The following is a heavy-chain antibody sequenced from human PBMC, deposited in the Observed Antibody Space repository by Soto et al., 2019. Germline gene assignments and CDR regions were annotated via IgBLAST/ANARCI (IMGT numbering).Heavy chain of an antibody. CDR3: TRHPPYSLDAFDI. CDR1: GFTFSGSA. J-gene: IGHJ3*02. V-gene: IGHV3-73*01. D-gene: IGHD2-21*01. CDR2: IRSKANSYAT. Sequence: GGSLRLSCAASGFTFSGSAMHWVRKASGKGLEWVGRIRSKANSYATAYAASVKGRFTISRDDSKNTAYLQMNSLKTEDTAVYYCTRHPPYSLDAFDIWDQGTMVTVSS.